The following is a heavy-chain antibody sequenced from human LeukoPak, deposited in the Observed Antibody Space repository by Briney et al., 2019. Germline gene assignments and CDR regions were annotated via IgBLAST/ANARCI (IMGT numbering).Heavy chain of an antibody. CDR1: GFTFSSYS. CDR3: ASSVSSSSDY. CDR2: ISSRGSYI. V-gene: IGHV3-21*01. D-gene: IGHD6-13*01. J-gene: IGHJ4*02. Sequence: GGSLRLSCAASGFTFSSYSMNWVRQAPGKGLEWVSSISSRGSYIYYADSVKGRFTISRDNAKNSLYLQMNGLRAEDTAVYYCASSVSSSSDYWGQGTLVTVSS.